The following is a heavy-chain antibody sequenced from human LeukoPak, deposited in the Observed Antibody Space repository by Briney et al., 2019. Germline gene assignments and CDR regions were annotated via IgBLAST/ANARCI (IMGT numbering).Heavy chain of an antibody. D-gene: IGHD3-9*01. Sequence: SETLSLTCAVSGGSISTYYWTWIRQPPGKGLEWIGYIYYSGSTEYNPSLKSRVTISVDTSKNQLSLKLTSVTAADTAVYYCARDRGRYDILTGYRSGRLDYWGQGTLVTVSS. CDR2: IYYSGST. V-gene: IGHV4-59*12. CDR1: GGSISTYY. J-gene: IGHJ4*02. CDR3: ARDRGRYDILTGYRSGRLDY.